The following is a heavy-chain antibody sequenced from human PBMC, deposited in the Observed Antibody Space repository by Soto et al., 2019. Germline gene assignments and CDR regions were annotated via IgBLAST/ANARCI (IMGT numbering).Heavy chain of an antibody. V-gene: IGHV4-59*01. D-gene: IGHD3-10*01. Sequence: SETLSLTCSVSGGPMSEYFWSWIRQSPERGLEWIGYVYYLESTDYNPSLKSRVTISVDTSKRQFSLRLSSVTAADAAIYYCARDGYDGSGSPYPAYWGPGTQVTVSS. CDR2: VYYLEST. J-gene: IGHJ4*02. CDR1: GGPMSEYF. CDR3: ARDGYDGSGSPYPAY.